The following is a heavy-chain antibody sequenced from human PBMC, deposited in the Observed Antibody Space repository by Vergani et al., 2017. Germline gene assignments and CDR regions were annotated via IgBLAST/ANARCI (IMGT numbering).Heavy chain of an antibody. CDR3: AMGVMTRVTENAFDI. J-gene: IGHJ3*02. CDR2: ISWNSGSI. CDR1: GFTFSTYG. D-gene: IGHD4-17*01. Sequence: VQLVESGGGVVQPGGSLRLSCAASGFTFSTYGMHWVRQGPGKGLEWVSGISWNSGSIGYADSVKGRFTISRDNAKNSLYLQMNSLRAEDTALYYCAMGVMTRVTENAFDIWGQGTMVTVSS. V-gene: IGHV3-9*01.